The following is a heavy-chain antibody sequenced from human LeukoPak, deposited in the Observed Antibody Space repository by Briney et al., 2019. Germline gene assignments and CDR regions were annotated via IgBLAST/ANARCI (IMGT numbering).Heavy chain of an antibody. Sequence: GRSLRLSCATSGFSFSSYGMHWVRQAPGKGLEWVAVIWYDGSNKYYADSVKGRFTISRDNPKNTLYLQMNSLRAEDTALYYCARDLSSSSLWANFWGQGTLVIVSS. CDR2: IWYDGSNK. D-gene: IGHD6-6*01. CDR1: GFSFSSYG. J-gene: IGHJ4*02. V-gene: IGHV3-33*01. CDR3: ARDLSSSSLWANF.